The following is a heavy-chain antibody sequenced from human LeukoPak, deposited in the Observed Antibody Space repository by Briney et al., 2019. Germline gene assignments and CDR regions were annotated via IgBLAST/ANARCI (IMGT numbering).Heavy chain of an antibody. V-gene: IGHV1-18*01. Sequence: ASVKVSCKASGYSFTSYAISWVRQAPGQGLEWMGWINTYNGDTNYVQKLQGRFTMTTDTSTTTAYMELRSLSSDDTAVYYCARARTMITFGGVRHAFDIWGQGTLVTVSS. J-gene: IGHJ3*02. D-gene: IGHD3-16*01. CDR2: INTYNGDT. CDR3: ARARTMITFGGVRHAFDI. CDR1: GYSFTSYA.